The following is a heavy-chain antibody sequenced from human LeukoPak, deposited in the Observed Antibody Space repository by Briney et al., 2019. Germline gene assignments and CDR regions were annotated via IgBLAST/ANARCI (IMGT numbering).Heavy chain of an antibody. D-gene: IGHD6-6*01. V-gene: IGHV4-59*08. J-gene: IGHJ5*02. CDR2: IYYSGST. Sequence: SETLSLTCTVSGGSISSYYWSWIRQPPGKGLEWIGYIYYSGSTNYNPSLKSRVTISVDTSKNQFSLKLSSVTAADTAVYYCARVVALRRPTLHSWFDPWGQGTRVTVSS. CDR1: GGSISSYY. CDR3: ARVVALRRPTLHSWFDP.